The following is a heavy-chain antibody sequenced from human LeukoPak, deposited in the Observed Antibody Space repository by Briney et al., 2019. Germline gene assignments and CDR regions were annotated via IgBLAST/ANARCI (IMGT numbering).Heavy chain of an antibody. V-gene: IGHV4-30-2*01. J-gene: IGHJ4*02. CDR2: IYHSGST. Sequence: SETLSLTCAVSGGSISSGGYSWSWIRQPPGKGLEWIGYIYHSGSTYYNPSLKSRVTISVDRSKNQFSLKLSSVTAADTAVYYCARERRGYSYEIDYWGQGTLVTVSS. CDR1: GGSISSGGYS. D-gene: IGHD5-18*01. CDR3: ARERRGYSYEIDY.